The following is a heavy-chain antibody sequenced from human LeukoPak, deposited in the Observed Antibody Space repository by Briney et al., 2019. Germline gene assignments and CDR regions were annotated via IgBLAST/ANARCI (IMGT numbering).Heavy chain of an antibody. Sequence: SVKVSCKASGGTFSSYAISWVRQAPGQGLEWMGGIIPIFGTANYAQKFQGRVTITADESTSTAYMELSSLRSEDTAVYYCAAVPAVKEGNWFDPWGQGTLVTVSS. V-gene: IGHV1-69*13. J-gene: IGHJ5*02. CDR1: GGTFSSYA. CDR3: AAVPAVKEGNWFDP. D-gene: IGHD2-2*01. CDR2: IIPIFGTA.